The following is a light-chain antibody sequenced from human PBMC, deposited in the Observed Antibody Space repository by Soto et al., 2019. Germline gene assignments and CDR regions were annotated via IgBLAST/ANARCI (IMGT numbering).Light chain of an antibody. CDR3: QHSTYFGSS. CDR2: KAS. Sequence: DIKMTQSPSTLPASVGDRVTITCRASQSISSWLAWYQQKPGKAPKLLIYKASSLESGVPSRFSGSGSATDFTLTISGLQPDDFAIYYCQHSTYFGSSFAEGTILDIK. V-gene: IGKV1-5*03. J-gene: IGKJ2*04. CDR1: QSISSW.